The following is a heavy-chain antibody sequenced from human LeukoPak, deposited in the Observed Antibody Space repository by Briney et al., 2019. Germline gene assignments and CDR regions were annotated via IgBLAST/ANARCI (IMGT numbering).Heavy chain of an antibody. CDR2: ISSNGGST. Sequence: GGSLRLSCAASGFPFSSYAMHWDRQAPGKGLEYVSAISSNGGSTSYANSVKGRYIISRDNSKNTLYLQMNSLRAEDSAVYYCARDLSSVGPDYWGQGTLVTVSS. CDR3: ARDLSSVGPDY. CDR1: GFPFSSYA. V-gene: IGHV3-64*01. J-gene: IGHJ4*02.